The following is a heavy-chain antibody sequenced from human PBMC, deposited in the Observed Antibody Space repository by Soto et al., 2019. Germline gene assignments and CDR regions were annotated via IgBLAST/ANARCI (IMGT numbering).Heavy chain of an antibody. CDR1: GYTLTELS. CDR2: FDPEDGET. V-gene: IGHV1-24*01. D-gene: IGHD3-9*01. Sequence: GASVKVSCKVSGYTLTELSMHWVRQAPGKGLEWMGGFDPEDGETIYAQKFQGRVTMTEDTSTDTAYMELSSLRSEDTAVYYCATKSDYVILTGFDYWGQGTLVTVSS. J-gene: IGHJ4*02. CDR3: ATKSDYVILTGFDY.